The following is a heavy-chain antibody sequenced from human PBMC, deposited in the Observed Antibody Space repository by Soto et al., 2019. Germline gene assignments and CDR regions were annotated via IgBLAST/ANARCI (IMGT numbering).Heavy chain of an antibody. CDR2: ITGSGDST. Sequence: EVQLSESGGGLVQPGGSLRLSCAASGFTFSRYGMSWVRQAPGKGLEWVSAITGSGDSTYYADSVKGRFTISRDSPNNTVYLQMNSLRADDTAVYYCVKLRLELLYLDSWGLGALVIVSS. D-gene: IGHD1-7*01. CDR3: VKLRLELLYLDS. CDR1: GFTFSRYG. V-gene: IGHV3-23*01. J-gene: IGHJ4*02.